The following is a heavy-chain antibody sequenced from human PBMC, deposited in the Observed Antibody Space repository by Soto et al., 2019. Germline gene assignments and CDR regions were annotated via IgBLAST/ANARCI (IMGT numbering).Heavy chain of an antibody. Sequence: ASVKVSCKASGYTFTSYGISWVRQAPGQGLEWMGWISPNSGATNFAQKFQGRVTMTRRTSISTAYMELSSLRSDDTAVYYCARDSWAAAGPYSCYAMDVWGQGTTVTVSS. CDR2: ISPNSGAT. CDR3: ARDSWAAAGPYSCYAMDV. J-gene: IGHJ6*02. D-gene: IGHD6-13*01. V-gene: IGHV1-2*02. CDR1: GYTFTSYG.